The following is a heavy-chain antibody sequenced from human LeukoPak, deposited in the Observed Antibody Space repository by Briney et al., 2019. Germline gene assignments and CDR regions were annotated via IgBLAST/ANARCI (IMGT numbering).Heavy chain of an antibody. CDR2: IYYSGST. D-gene: IGHD5-18*01. Sequence: SETLSLTCTVSGGSISSYHWSWIRQPPGKGLEWIGHIYYSGSTNYNPSLKSRVTISVDTSKNQFSLKLSSVTAADTAVYYCARYSYGSHDAFDIWGQGTMVTVSS. CDR1: GGSISSYH. J-gene: IGHJ3*02. V-gene: IGHV4-59*01. CDR3: ARYSYGSHDAFDI.